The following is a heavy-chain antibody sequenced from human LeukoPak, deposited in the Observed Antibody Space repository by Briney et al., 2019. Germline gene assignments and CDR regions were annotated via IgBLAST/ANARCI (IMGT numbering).Heavy chain of an antibody. CDR1: GGSISSDTYF. D-gene: IGHD3-3*01. CDR3: AREGDGEITTPTFDP. CDR2: ISTSGST. Sequence: SETLSLTCTVSGGSISSDTYFWSWIRQPAGKGLECIGRISTSGSTYYNPSLKSRVTISVDTSKNQFSLKLSSVTAADTAVYYCAREGDGEITTPTFDPWGQGTLVTVSS. J-gene: IGHJ5*02. V-gene: IGHV4-61*02.